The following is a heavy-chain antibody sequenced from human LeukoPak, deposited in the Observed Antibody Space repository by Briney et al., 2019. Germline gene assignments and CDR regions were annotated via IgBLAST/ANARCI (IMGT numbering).Heavy chain of an antibody. J-gene: IGHJ4*02. CDR2: ISYDGSNQ. CDR3: ARSFGGSYPHFDY. Sequence: GRSLRLPCAASGFSFSSYAMHWVRQAPGKGLEWVAVISYDGSNQYYTDSVKGRFTISRDNSKNTLYLQMNSLRAEDTAVYYCARSFGGSYPHFDYWGQGALVTVSS. D-gene: IGHD1-26*01. V-gene: IGHV3-30*04. CDR1: GFSFSSYA.